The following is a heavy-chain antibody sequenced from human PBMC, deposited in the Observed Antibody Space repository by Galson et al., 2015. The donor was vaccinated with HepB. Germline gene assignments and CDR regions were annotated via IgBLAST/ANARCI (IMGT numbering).Heavy chain of an antibody. Sequence: LRLSCAASGFAVSNNYMSWVRQAPGKGLEWVSLIFTGGRTYYADSVKGRFTISRDKSKNTLDLQLNSLRVEDTAVYYCARDRTYSTGPYDAFDIWGQGTMVTVSS. CDR3: ARDRTYSTGPYDAFDI. V-gene: IGHV3-53*01. CDR2: IFTGGRT. J-gene: IGHJ3*02. CDR1: GFAVSNNY. D-gene: IGHD4-11*01.